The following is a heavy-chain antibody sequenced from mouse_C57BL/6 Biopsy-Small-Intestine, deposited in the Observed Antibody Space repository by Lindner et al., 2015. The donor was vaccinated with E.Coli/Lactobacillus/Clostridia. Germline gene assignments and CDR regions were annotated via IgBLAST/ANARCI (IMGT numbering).Heavy chain of an antibody. Sequence: SVKVSCKASGGTFSSYTVTWVRQAPGQGLEWIGGIFPTYSRTDYAQKFQDRVTITADESTTTAYMELSSLRSEDTAVYYCARVQRWGYYMDVWGRGTTVTVSS. CDR1: GGTFSSYT. J-gene: IGHJ1*03. V-gene: IGHV1S126*01. D-gene: IGHD1-1*01. CDR2: IFPTYSRT. CDR3: ARVQRWGYYMDV.